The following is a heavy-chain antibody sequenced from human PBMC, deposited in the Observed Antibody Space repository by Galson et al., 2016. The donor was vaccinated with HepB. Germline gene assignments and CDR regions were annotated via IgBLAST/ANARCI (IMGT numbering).Heavy chain of an antibody. D-gene: IGHD3-10*01. Sequence: SLRLSCAASGFTFSNSGMHWVRQAPGRGLEWVAVISYDGSNKYYANSVKGRFTISRDNFTNTLYLQTNSLRVDDTAVYYCAKGGPSGRIDVVRGTTQKWFDPWGQGTLVIVSS. CDR2: ISYDGSNK. CDR3: AKGGPSGRIDVVRGTTQKWFDP. J-gene: IGHJ5*02. CDR1: GFTFSNSG. V-gene: IGHV3-30*18.